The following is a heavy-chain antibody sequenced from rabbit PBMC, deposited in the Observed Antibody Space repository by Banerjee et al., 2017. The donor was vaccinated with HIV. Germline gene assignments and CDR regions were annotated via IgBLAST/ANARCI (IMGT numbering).Heavy chain of an antibody. Sequence: QQQLEESGGGLVKPGGTLTLTCKASGIDFSSYYRMCWVRQAPGRGLELIACIYTTSGSTWYASWVNGRFTISRSTSLNTVDLQMTSLTAADTATYFCVRVVAGVYFNLWGPGTLVTVS. V-gene: IGHV1S43*01. CDR3: VRVVAGVYFNL. CDR1: GIDFSSYYR. CDR2: IYTTSGST. J-gene: IGHJ4*01. D-gene: IGHD4-1*01.